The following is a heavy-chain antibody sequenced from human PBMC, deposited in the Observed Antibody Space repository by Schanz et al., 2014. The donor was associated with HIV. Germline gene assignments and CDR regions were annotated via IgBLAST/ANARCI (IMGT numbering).Heavy chain of an antibody. CDR3: ARGRGSGSPPNYYSYYAMDV. D-gene: IGHD3-10*01. V-gene: IGHV1-69*01. CDR2: IIPVFGKA. J-gene: IGHJ6*02. Sequence: QVQLVQSGAEVKKPGSSVKGSCKASGGTFMTYAISWVRQAPGQGLEWMGGIIPVFGKANYAQKFEDRITITADESTSTAYMELSTLRSEDTAVYYCARGRGSGSPPNYYSYYAMDVWGQGTTVTVSS. CDR1: GGTFMTYA.